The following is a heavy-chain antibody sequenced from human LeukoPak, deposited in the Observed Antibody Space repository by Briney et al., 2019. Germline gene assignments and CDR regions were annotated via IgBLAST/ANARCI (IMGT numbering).Heavy chain of an antibody. CDR2: IIPIFGTA. CDR3: ARDAGGLQTHAEYFQH. J-gene: IGHJ1*01. Sequence: SVKVSCKASGGTFSSYAISWVRQAPGQGLEWMGGIIPIFGTANYAQKFQGRVTITADESTSTAYMELSSLRSEDTAVYYCARDAGGLQTHAEYFQHWGQGTLVTVSS. D-gene: IGHD4-11*01. CDR1: GGTFSSYA. V-gene: IGHV1-69*13.